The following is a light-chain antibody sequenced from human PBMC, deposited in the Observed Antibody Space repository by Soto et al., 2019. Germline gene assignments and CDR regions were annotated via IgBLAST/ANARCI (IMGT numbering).Light chain of an antibody. CDR2: EVT. V-gene: IGLV2-23*02. CDR3: CSYAGSSTYV. CDR1: SSDVGNYNL. Sequence: QSALTQPASVSGSPGQSITISCTGTSSDVGNYNLVSWYQHHPGKAPNLMTSEVTKRPSGVSDRFSGSKSGNTASLTISGLQAEDEADYYCCSYAGSSTYVFGTGTKLTVL. J-gene: IGLJ1*01.